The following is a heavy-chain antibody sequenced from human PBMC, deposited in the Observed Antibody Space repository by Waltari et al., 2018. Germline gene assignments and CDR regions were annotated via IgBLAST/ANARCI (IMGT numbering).Heavy chain of an antibody. V-gene: IGHV1-69*08. CDR2: IIPILGTA. D-gene: IGHD3-10*01. CDR3: AGYYYGSGSYFSN. J-gene: IGHJ4*02. Sequence: QVQLVQSGAEVKKPGSSVKVSCKASGGTFSSYTISWVRQAPGQGLEWMVRIIPILGTANYAQKFQGRVTITADKSTSTAYMGLSSLRSEDTAVYYCAGYYYGSGSYFSNWGQGTLVTVSS. CDR1: GGTFSSYT.